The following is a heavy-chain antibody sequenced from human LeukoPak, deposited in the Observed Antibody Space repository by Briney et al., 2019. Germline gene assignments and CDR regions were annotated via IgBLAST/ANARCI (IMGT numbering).Heavy chain of an antibody. CDR1: GFTFYDYG. Sequence: GGSLRLSCAASGFTFYDYGMSWVRQAPGKGLEWVSDINWNGGSTGYADSVKGRFTISRDNAKNSLYLQMNSLRAEDTALYYCARAIYSSSWAHDAFDICGQGTMVTVSS. V-gene: IGHV3-20*04. CDR3: ARAIYSSSWAHDAFDI. D-gene: IGHD6-13*01. J-gene: IGHJ3*02. CDR2: INWNGGST.